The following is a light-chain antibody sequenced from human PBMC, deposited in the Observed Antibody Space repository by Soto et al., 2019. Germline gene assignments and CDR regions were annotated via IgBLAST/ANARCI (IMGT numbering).Light chain of an antibody. CDR3: QQLNSYPQT. Sequence: IQLTQSPSCQSASVGDRVTITCQANRGISSYLAWYQQKPGKPPKLLVYSASTLQSGVPSRFSGSGSGPDFTLTISSLQPEDSATYFCQQLNSYPQTFGQGTRLEIK. V-gene: IGKV1-9*01. J-gene: IGKJ5*01. CDR1: RGISSY. CDR2: SAS.